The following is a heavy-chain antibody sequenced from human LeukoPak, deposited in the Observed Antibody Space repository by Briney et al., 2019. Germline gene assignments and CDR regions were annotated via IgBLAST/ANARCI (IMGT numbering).Heavy chain of an antibody. J-gene: IGHJ4*02. Sequence: PSETLSLTCVVSGGSIITNDYWWGWLRQPPGKGLEWTGTIDYAGTTFYNVSLKSRVTISVDTPNNQFSLRLSSVTAADTAVYYCARSHRPTSTQGSLGYWGQGTLVTVSS. V-gene: IGHV4-39*07. CDR3: ARSHRPTSTQGSLGY. CDR2: IDYAGTT. CDR1: GGSIITNDYW.